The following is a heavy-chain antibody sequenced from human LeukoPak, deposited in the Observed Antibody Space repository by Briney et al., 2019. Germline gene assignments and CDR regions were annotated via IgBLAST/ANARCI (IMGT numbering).Heavy chain of an antibody. Sequence: SQTLSLTCAVSGGSISSGSYSWGWIRQPPGKGLEWIGYFFYTGNTYYNASLKSRVTISVDTSKDQFSLKVSSVTAADTAVYYCTRGAGSTTSNDAFDIWGQGTMVTVSS. D-gene: IGHD1-1*01. CDR1: GGSISSGSYS. J-gene: IGHJ3*02. CDR3: TRGAGSTTSNDAFDI. V-gene: IGHV4-30-4*07. CDR2: FFYTGNT.